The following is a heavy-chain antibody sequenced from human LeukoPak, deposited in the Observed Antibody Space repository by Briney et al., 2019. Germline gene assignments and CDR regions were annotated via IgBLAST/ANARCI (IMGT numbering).Heavy chain of an antibody. CDR2: IYYTGST. V-gene: IGHV4-39*01. CDR3: ARAAGYGGNSGFDY. D-gene: IGHD4-23*01. Sequence: SETLSLTCTISGGSISSISYYWGWIRQPPGKGLEWIGSIYYTGSTYYNPSLKSRVTVSVDTSKNQFSLNLRSVTAADTAVYYCARAAGYGGNSGFDYWGQGTLVTVSS. J-gene: IGHJ4*02. CDR1: GGSISSISYY.